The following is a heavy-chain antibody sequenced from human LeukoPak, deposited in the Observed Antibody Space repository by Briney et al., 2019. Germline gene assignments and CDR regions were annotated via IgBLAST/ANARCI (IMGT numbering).Heavy chain of an antibody. V-gene: IGHV4-61*08. CDR3: ARADYYYYGMDV. Sequence: SQTLSLTCTVSGGSIGSGGYYWSWIRQHPGKGLEWIGYIYYSGSTNYNPSLKSRVTISVDTSKNQFSLKLSSVTAADTAVYYCARADYYYYGMDVWGQGTTVTVSS. J-gene: IGHJ6*02. CDR1: GGSIGSGGYY. CDR2: IYYSGST.